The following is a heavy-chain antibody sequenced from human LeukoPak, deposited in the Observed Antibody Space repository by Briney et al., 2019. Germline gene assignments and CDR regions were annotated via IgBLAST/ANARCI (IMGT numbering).Heavy chain of an antibody. CDR1: GGTFSSYA. V-gene: IGHV1-69*05. CDR3: ALSRKGWELSGVGY. Sequence: GASVKVSCKASGGTFSSYAISRVRQAPGQGLEWMGRIIPMFVSANYAQKFQGRVTITTDESTTTAYMELSSLRSEDTAVYYCALSRKGWELSGVGYWGQGTLVTVSS. CDR2: IIPMFVSA. J-gene: IGHJ4*02. D-gene: IGHD1-26*01.